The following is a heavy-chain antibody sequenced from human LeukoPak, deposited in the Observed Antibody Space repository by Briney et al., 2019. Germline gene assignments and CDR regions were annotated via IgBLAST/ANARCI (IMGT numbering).Heavy chain of an antibody. CDR1: AYTFTNNW. Sequence: GESLKFSCQASAYTFTNNWFAWLRQMPGKGLEWMVIIFPGDAATTYSPSFKGQATISADKSISTSYLQWSSLTASDTAMYYCARGNGDEGAYQYYYMDVWGKGTTVTVSS. CDR2: IFPGDAAT. V-gene: IGHV5-51*01. D-gene: IGHD4-17*01. CDR3: ARGNGDEGAYQYYYMDV. J-gene: IGHJ6*03.